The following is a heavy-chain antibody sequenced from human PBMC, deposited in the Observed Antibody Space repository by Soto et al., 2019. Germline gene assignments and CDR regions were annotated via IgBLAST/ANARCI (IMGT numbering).Heavy chain of an antibody. V-gene: IGHV3-23*01. Sequence: GGSLRLSCAASGFTFSSYAMSWVRQAPGKGLEWVSAISGSGGSTYYADSVKGRFTISRDNSKNTLYLQMNSLRAEDTAVYYCAKDVPLEMGSYYAFDYWGQGTLVTVSS. D-gene: IGHD1-26*01. CDR3: AKDVPLEMGSYYAFDY. CDR1: GFTFSSYA. CDR2: ISGSGGST. J-gene: IGHJ4*02.